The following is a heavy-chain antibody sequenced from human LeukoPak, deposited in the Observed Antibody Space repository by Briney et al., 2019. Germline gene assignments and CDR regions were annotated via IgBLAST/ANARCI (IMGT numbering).Heavy chain of an antibody. CDR3: ARHGGYSSSSYDY. CDR2: IYYSGST. Sequence: SETLSLTCTVSGGSISSSSYYWGLIRQPPGKGLEWIGSIYYSGSTYYNPSLKSRVTISVDTSKNQFSLKLSSVTAADTAVYYCARHGGYSSSSYDYWGQGTLVTVSS. CDR1: GGSISSSSYY. V-gene: IGHV4-39*01. J-gene: IGHJ4*02. D-gene: IGHD6-6*01.